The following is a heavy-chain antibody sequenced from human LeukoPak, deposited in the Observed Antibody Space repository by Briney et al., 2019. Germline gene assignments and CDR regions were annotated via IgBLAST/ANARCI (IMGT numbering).Heavy chain of an antibody. V-gene: IGHV4-59*01. CDR3: ARIMDQLSGPDAAFDI. CDR1: GGSISSYY. Sequence: PSETLSLTCTVSGGSISSYYWSWIRQPPGKGLEWIGYIYYSGSTNYNPSLKSRVTISVDTSKNQFSLKLSSVTAADTAVYYCARIMDQLSGPDAAFDIWGQGTMVTVSS. CDR2: IYYSGST. D-gene: IGHD5-18*01. J-gene: IGHJ3*02.